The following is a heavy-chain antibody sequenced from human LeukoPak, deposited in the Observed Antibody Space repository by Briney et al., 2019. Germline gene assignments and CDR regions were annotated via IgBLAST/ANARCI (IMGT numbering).Heavy chain of an antibody. CDR1: GFTFSSYS. CDR3: ARSLRFLEWSSFDY. CDR2: MSSSSNYI. V-gene: IGHV3-21*01. D-gene: IGHD3-3*01. Sequence: GGSLRLSWAASGFTFSSYSMNWVRQAPGKGLEWVSSMSSSSNYIFYGGSVKGRFTISRDNAKNPLYLQMNSLRAEDTAVYYCARSLRFLEWSSFDYWGQGILVTVSS. J-gene: IGHJ4*02.